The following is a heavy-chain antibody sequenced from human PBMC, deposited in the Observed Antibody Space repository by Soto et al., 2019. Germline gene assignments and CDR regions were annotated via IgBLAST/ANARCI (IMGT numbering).Heavy chain of an antibody. D-gene: IGHD1-1*01. Sequence: GGSLRLSCAASGFTFSSYAMSWVRQAPGKGLEWVSAISGSGGSTYYADSVKGRFTISRDNSKNTLYLQMNSLRAEDTAVYYCANAVRYNWNDVEAFDIWGQGTMVTVSS. V-gene: IGHV3-23*01. J-gene: IGHJ3*02. CDR1: GFTFSSYA. CDR2: ISGSGGST. CDR3: ANAVRYNWNDVEAFDI.